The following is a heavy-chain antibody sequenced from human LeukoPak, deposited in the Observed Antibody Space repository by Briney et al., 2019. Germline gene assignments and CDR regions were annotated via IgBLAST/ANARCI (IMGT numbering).Heavy chain of an antibody. CDR2: ISSSSSYI. J-gene: IGHJ4*02. CDR1: GFTFSSYS. Sequence: GGSLRLSCAASGFTFSSYSMNWVRQAPGQGLEWVSSISSSSSYIYYADSVKGRFTISRDNAKNSLYLQMNSLRAEDTAVYYCARGPGSGSKGAFDYWGQGTLVTVSS. V-gene: IGHV3-21*01. CDR3: ARGPGSGSKGAFDY. D-gene: IGHD3-10*01.